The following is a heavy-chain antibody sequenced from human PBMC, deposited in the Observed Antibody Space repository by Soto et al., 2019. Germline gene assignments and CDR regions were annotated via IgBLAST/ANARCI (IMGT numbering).Heavy chain of an antibody. Sequence: ASVKVSCKASGYTFTSYDINWVRQATGQGLEWMGWMNPNSGNTGYAQKFQGRVTMTRNTSISTAYMELSSLRSEDTAVYYCARGSRRGIRVYASNYYYYMDVWGKGTTVTVSS. D-gene: IGHD2-8*01. V-gene: IGHV1-8*01. CDR3: ARGSRRGIRVYASNYYYYMDV. CDR1: GYTFTSYD. J-gene: IGHJ6*03. CDR2: MNPNSGNT.